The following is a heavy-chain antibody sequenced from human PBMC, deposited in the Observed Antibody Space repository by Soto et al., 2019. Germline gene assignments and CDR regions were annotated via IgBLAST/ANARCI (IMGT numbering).Heavy chain of an antibody. CDR2: IHHSGST. Sequence: QVQLQESGPGLVKPSGTLSLTCAVSGGSVTISNWWSWVRQTPGKGLERIGQIHHSGSTNYNPSLTSRVTISVDKSKNPFSLEMKSVTAADTAVYYCARGGYYFYMDVWGKGTTVTVSS. CDR3: ARGGYYFYMDV. J-gene: IGHJ6*03. D-gene: IGHD1-26*01. CDR1: GGSVTISNW. V-gene: IGHV4-4*02.